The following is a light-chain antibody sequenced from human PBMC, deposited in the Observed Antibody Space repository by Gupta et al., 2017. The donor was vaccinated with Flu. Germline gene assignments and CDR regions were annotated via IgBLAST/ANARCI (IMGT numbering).Light chain of an antibody. CDR3: SSCTTTSTPVV. J-gene: IGLJ2*01. CDR1: SSDVGAYNY. V-gene: IGLV2-14*01. Sequence: QSALTQPASVSGSPGQSITISCPGTSSDVGAYNYVSWYQQYPGKAPKLMIYEVSNRPSGVSRRFSGSKSGNTASLTISGLQAEDEADYYCSSCTTTSTPVVFGGGTKLTVL. CDR2: EVS.